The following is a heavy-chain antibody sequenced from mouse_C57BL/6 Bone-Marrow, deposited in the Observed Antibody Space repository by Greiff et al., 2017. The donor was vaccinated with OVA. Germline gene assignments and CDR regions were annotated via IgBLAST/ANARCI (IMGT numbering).Heavy chain of an antibody. CDR2: IRNKANNHAT. V-gene: IGHV6-6*01. J-gene: IGHJ2*01. CDR3: TRYDYDVGCFDY. CDR1: GFTFSDAW. D-gene: IGHD2-4*01. Sequence: EVKVVESGGGLVQPGGSMKLSCAASGFTFSDAWMDWVRQSPEKGLEWVAEIRNKANNHATYYAESVKGRFTISRDDSKSSVYLQMNSIRAEDTSIYYCTRYDYDVGCFDYWGQGTTLTVSS.